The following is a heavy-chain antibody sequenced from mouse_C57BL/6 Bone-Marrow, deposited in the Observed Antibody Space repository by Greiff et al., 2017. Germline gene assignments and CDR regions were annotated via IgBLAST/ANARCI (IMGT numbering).Heavy chain of an antibody. D-gene: IGHD2-5*01. J-gene: IGHJ2*01. CDR3: ARGSNYGDD. Sequence: EVQLQQSGAELVRPGSSVKMSCKTSGYTFTSYGINWVKQRPGQGLEWIGYFYLGNGYTEYNEKFKGKATLTSDTSSSTAYMQLSSLTSEDSAIYFCARGSNYGDDWGQGTTLTVSS. CDR2: FYLGNGYT. CDR1: GYTFTSYG. V-gene: IGHV1-58*01.